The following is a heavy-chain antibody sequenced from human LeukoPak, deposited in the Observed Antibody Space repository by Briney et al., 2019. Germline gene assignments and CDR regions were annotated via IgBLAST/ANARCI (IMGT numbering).Heavy chain of an antibody. V-gene: IGHV3-53*01. J-gene: IGHJ4*02. CDR2: IYSGGNT. D-gene: IGHD3-22*01. CDR1: GFTVSSNY. Sequence: GGSLRLSCAASGFTVSSNYMSWVRQAPGKGLEWVSVIYSGGNTNYADSVKGRFTISRDNAKNSLYLQMNSLRAEDTAVYYCARAGGYYYFDYWGQGTLVTVSS. CDR3: ARAGGYYYFDY.